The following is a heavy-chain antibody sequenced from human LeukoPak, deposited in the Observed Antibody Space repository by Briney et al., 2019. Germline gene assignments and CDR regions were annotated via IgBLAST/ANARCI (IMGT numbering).Heavy chain of an antibody. CDR1: GGSISSGGYS. CDR2: IYHSGST. J-gene: IGHJ5*02. CDR3: ARDKGIGDNWFDP. V-gene: IGHV4-30-2*01. Sequence: ESSQTLSLTCAVSGGSISSGGYSWSWIRQPPGKGLEWIGYIYHSGSTYYNPSLKSRVTISVDTSKNQFSLKLSSVTAADTAVYYCARDKGIGDNWFDPWGQGTLVTVSS.